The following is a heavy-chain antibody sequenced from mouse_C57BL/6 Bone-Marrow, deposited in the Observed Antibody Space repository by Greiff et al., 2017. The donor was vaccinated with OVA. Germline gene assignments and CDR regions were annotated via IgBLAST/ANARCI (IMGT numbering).Heavy chain of an antibody. V-gene: IGHV1-26*01. D-gene: IGHD2-2*01. CDR1: GYTFTDYY. CDR2: INPNNGGT. CDR3: AGDALWLRGRYYYAMDY. Sequence: EVQLQQSGPELVKPGASVKISCKASGYTFTDYYMNWVKQSHGKSLEWIGDINPNNGGTSYNQKFKGKATLTVDKSSSTAYMELRSLTSEDSAVYYWAGDALWLRGRYYYAMDYWGQGTSVTVSS. J-gene: IGHJ4*01.